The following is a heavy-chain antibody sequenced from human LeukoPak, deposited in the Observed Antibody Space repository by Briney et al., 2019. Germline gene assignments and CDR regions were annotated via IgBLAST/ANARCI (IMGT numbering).Heavy chain of an antibody. D-gene: IGHD3-22*01. CDR1: GFNFSSYT. J-gene: IGHJ4*02. V-gene: IGHV3-30*04. CDR3: ARGAYYYED. CDR2: ISYDGSRR. Sequence: GGSLRLSCVASGFNFSSYTMYWVRQGPGKGLEWVAVISYDGSRRYFADSVKGRVTISRDSSKNTLYLQMNSLRAEDTAVYYCARGAYYYEDWGQGTLVTVSS.